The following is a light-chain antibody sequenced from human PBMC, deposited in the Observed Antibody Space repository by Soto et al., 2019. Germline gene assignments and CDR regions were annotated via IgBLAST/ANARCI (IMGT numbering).Light chain of an antibody. Sequence: LTEWQGTLSLSRGELAALSCRASRRVSGNYLAWYHQIPGQAPRLLIHGASNRATGIPDMFSGSRSATEFALPINSPQSADFAVYFCQHGRTFGQGTKVDIK. J-gene: IGKJ1*01. CDR2: GAS. CDR3: QHGRT. CDR1: RRVSGNY. V-gene: IGKV3-20*01.